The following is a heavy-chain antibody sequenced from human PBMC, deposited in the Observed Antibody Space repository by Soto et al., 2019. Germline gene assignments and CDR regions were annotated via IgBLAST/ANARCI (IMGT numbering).Heavy chain of an antibody. D-gene: IGHD3-10*02. CDR2: IYYNGNT. CDR1: GRSISSGGYY. CDR3: ATETGNVGVNWLDT. Sequence: QVQLQESGPGLVKPSQTLSLTCTVSGRSISSGGYYCTWIRQRPGKGLEWIGYIYYNGNTYYNPSLKSRLNISLDTSKNQFSLRLISVTAADTALYYCATETGNVGVNWLDTWGQGILVTVSS. J-gene: IGHJ5*02. V-gene: IGHV4-31*03.